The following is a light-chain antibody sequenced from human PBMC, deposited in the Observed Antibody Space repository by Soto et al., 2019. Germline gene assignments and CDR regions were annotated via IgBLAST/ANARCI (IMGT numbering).Light chain of an antibody. CDR1: SSDVGFHNY. CDR3: SSYTSAFTLV. V-gene: IGLV2-14*01. Sequence: QSVLTQPASVSGSPGQSITISCTGSSSDVGFHNYVAWYQQRPGEVPKLVISEATNRPSGVSGRFSGSKSGNTDSLTVAGLQAEDEGHYYCSSYTSAFTLVFGGGTKVTVL. J-gene: IGLJ2*01. CDR2: EAT.